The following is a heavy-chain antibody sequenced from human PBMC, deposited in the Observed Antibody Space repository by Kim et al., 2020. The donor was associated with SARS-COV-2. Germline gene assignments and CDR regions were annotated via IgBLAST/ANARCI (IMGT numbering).Heavy chain of an antibody. D-gene: IGHD1-26*01. CDR3: ARARYSGTYYWYFDL. Sequence: AAVKGRFTISRDDSKSSLYMQMDSLKTEDTAVYYCARARYSGTYYWYFDLWGRGTLVTVSS. V-gene: IGHV3-72*01. J-gene: IGHJ2*01.